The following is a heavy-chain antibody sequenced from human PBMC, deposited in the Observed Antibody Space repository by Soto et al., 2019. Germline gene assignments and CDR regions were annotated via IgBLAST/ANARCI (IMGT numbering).Heavy chain of an antibody. Sequence: GASVKVSCKASGYTFTSYDINWVRQATGQGLEWMGWMNPNSGNTGYAQKFQGRVTMTRNTSISTAYMELSSLRSEDTAVYYCARGSYYYDSSAPKGFDYWGQGTLVTVSS. J-gene: IGHJ4*02. CDR3: ARGSYYYDSSAPKGFDY. CDR2: MNPNSGNT. CDR1: GYTFTSYD. V-gene: IGHV1-8*01. D-gene: IGHD3-22*01.